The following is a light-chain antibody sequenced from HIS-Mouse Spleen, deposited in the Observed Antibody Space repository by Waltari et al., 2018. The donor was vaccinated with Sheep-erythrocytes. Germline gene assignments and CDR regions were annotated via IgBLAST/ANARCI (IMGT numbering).Light chain of an antibody. V-gene: IGLV3-10*01. Sequence: SYELTQPPSVSVSPGKTARITCSGAALPKKYAYWYQQKSGQAPVLVLYEDSKRPSGIPERFSGSTSGTMATLTISGAQVEDEADYYCYSTDSSGNHWVFGGGTKLTVL. CDR3: YSTDSSGNHWV. CDR2: EDS. CDR1: ALPKKY. J-gene: IGLJ3*02.